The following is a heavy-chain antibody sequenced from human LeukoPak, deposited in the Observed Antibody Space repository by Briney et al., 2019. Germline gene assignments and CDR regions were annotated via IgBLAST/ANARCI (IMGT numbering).Heavy chain of an antibody. CDR2: ISGSGAGT. CDR1: GFTFSTYS. J-gene: IGHJ4*02. Sequence: QAGGSLRLSCAASGFTFSTYSMNWVRQAPGKGLEWVSAISGSGAGTYYADSVKGRFTISRDNSKNTLYLQMNSLRAEDTAVYYCAKEVSRVTTFYFDYWGQGTLVTVSS. D-gene: IGHD4-17*01. V-gene: IGHV3-23*01. CDR3: AKEVSRVTTFYFDY.